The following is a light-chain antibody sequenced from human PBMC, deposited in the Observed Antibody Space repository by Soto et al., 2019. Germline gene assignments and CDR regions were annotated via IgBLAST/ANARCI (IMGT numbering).Light chain of an antibody. V-gene: IGKV1-5*01. CDR2: DAS. CDR3: HHYNSYPWT. J-gene: IGKJ1*01. CDR1: QSDTSW. Sequence: DVQMTQSPSTLSASVGDRVTITCRASQSDTSWLAWYQQKPGKAPKVLIYDASSFESGVPSRFSGSGSGTEFTLTISSLHPDDFATYYCHHYNSYPWTFGQGTKVEIK.